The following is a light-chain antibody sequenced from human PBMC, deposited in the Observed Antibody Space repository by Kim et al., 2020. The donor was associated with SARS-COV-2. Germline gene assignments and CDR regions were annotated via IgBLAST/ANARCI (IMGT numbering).Light chain of an antibody. Sequence: ASVGDRVPIPCRASQSISSWLAWYHQKPGKAPKLLIYKASSLESGVPSRFSGSGSGTEFTLTISSLQPDDFAPYYCQQYNSYSQSFGQGTKLEI. V-gene: IGKV1-5*03. CDR2: KAS. J-gene: IGKJ2*03. CDR3: QQYNSYSQS. CDR1: QSISSW.